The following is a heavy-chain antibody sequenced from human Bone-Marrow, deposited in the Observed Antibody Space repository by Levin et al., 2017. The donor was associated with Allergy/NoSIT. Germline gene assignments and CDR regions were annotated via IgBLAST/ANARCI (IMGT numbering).Heavy chain of an antibody. CDR3: ARERKGARGYSLDY. Sequence: GGSLRLSCAASGFTFSSYAMHWVRQAPGKGLEWVAVISYDGSNKYYADSVKGRFTISRDNSKNTLYLQMNSLRAEDTAVYYCARERKGARGYSLDYWGQGTLVTVSS. V-gene: IGHV3-30-3*01. CDR2: ISYDGSNK. J-gene: IGHJ4*02. D-gene: IGHD5-18*01. CDR1: GFTFSSYA.